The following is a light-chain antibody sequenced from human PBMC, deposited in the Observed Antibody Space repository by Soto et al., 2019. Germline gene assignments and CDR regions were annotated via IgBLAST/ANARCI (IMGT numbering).Light chain of an antibody. Sequence: DIHMTQPPSTLAASVGDRITITCRASQNINSWLAWYQQKPGKAPKLLIYEASSLEKGVPARFGGSGSGTEFTLTISSLQPDDFATYYCQQYNTYWTCGQGTKVDI. CDR3: QQYNTYWT. CDR1: QNINSW. J-gene: IGKJ1*01. V-gene: IGKV1-5*03. CDR2: EAS.